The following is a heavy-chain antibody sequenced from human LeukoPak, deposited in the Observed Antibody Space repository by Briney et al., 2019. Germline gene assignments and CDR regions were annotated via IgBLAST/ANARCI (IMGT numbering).Heavy chain of an antibody. Sequence: SETLSLTCNVSGGPINSNIYYWAWVRQPPGKGLEWIGSIYYSGSTYYNPSLKSRVTISVDTSKNQFSLKLSSVTAADTAVYYCARDGYAVGRFDPWGQGTLVTVSS. CDR2: IYYSGST. D-gene: IGHD5-12*01. J-gene: IGHJ5*02. CDR3: ARDGYAVGRFDP. CDR1: GGPINSNIYY. V-gene: IGHV4-39*07.